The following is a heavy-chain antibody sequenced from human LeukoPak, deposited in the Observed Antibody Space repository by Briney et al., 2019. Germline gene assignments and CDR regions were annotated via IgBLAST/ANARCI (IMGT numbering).Heavy chain of an antibody. CDR2: INPNSGGT. J-gene: IGHJ3*02. V-gene: IGHV1-2*02. CDR3: ARAMTYYDFWSGYQKDAFDI. D-gene: IGHD3-3*01. CDR1: GYTFTGYY. Sequence: ASVTVSCKASGYTFTGYYMHWVRQAPGQGLEWMGWINPNSGGTNYAQKFQGRVTMTRDTSISTAYMELSRLRSDDTAVYYCARAMTYYDFWSGYQKDAFDIWGQGTMVTVSS.